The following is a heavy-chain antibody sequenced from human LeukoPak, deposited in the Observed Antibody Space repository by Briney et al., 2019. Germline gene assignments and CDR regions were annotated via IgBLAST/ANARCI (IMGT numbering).Heavy chain of an antibody. CDR1: GGTFISFA. D-gene: IGHD3-10*01. CDR2: FIPIFGSA. V-gene: IGHV1-69*13. Sequence: ASVKVSCKASGGTFISFATSWVRQAPGQGLEWMGGFIPIFGSAKYAQKFQGRVTITADESTSTAYMELSSLRSDDTAVYYCARAHVVVLGGALGGMDVWGQGTTVTVSS. J-gene: IGHJ6*02. CDR3: ARAHVVVLGGALGGMDV.